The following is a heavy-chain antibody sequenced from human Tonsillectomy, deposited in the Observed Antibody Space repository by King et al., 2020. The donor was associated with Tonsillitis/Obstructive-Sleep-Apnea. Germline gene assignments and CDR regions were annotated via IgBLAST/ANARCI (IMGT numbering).Heavy chain of an antibody. CDR2: IKQDGSEK. V-gene: IGHV3-7*02. J-gene: IGHJ4*02. CDR1: GFTFSSYW. CDR3: ASPTYCTGTICYPFDY. D-gene: IGHD2-2*01. Sequence: VQLVESGGGLVQPGGSLRLSCAASGFTFSSYWMNWVRQAPGKGLEWVANIKQDGSEKYYVDSVKGRFTISRDNAKNSLYRQMNSLRAEDTAVYYCASPTYCTGTICYPFDYCGQGTLVTVSS.